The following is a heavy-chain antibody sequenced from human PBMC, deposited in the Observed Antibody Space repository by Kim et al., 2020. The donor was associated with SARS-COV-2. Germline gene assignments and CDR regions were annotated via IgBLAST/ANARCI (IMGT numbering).Heavy chain of an antibody. CDR2: FYTSGST. CDR1: GDSISTYY. CDR3: AAESNYYGIDV. D-gene: IGHD6-6*01. Sequence: SETLSLTCIVSGDSISTYYWSWIRQPAGKGLEWIGRFYTSGSTNYNPSFKSRVTISVDTPNNHFSLKLSSVTAADTAGSYCAAESNYYGIDVGRQRTTV. J-gene: IGHJ6*02. V-gene: IGHV4-4*07.